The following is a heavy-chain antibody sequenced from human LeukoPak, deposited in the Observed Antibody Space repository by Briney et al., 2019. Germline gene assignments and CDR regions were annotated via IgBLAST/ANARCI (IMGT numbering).Heavy chain of an antibody. V-gene: IGHV4-61*09. D-gene: IGHD6-19*01. CDR2: FYTSGST. Sequence: SETLSLTCTVSGGSITSGSYYWSWIRQPAGKGLEWIGHFYTSGSTNYNPSLKSRVTISVDTSKNQFSLKLTSVTAADTAVYYCAIVAVAMFDPWGQGTLVTVSS. CDR1: GGSITSGSYY. J-gene: IGHJ5*02. CDR3: AIVAVAMFDP.